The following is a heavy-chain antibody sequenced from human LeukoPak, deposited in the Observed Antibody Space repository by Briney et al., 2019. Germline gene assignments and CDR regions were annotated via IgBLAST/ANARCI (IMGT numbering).Heavy chain of an antibody. J-gene: IGHJ5*02. CDR2: IVPVFDIV. CDR1: GGTFNNYA. D-gene: IGHD1-26*01. Sequence: ASVKVSCKASGGTFNNYAISWVRPAPGQGLEGMGRIVPVFDIVNYAQMFQGRVTLTADKSTRTAYMELSGLRSEDTAVYYCARGLGVGATNWFDPWGQGTLVTVSS. V-gene: IGHV1-69*04. CDR3: ARGLGVGATNWFDP.